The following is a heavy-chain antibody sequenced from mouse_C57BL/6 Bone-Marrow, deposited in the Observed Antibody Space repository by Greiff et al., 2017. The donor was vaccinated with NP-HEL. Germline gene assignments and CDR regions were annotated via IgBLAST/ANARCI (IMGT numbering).Heavy chain of an antibody. Sequence: QVQLQQPGAELVMPGASVKLSCKASGYTFTSYWMHWVKQRPGQGLEWIGEIDPSDSYTNYNQKFKGKSTLTVDKSSSTAYMQLSSLTSEDSAVYYCAGSPLGPWYFDVWGTGTTVTVSS. CDR2: IDPSDSYT. J-gene: IGHJ1*03. V-gene: IGHV1-69*01. CDR1: GYTFTSYW. CDR3: AGSPLGPWYFDV. D-gene: IGHD4-1*01.